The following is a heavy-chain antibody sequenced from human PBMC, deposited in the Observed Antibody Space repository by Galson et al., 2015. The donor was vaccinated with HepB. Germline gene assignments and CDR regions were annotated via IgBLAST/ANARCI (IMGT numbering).Heavy chain of an antibody. V-gene: IGHV1-46*01. CDR3: ARSCSSTSCYPSGAFDI. D-gene: IGHD2-2*01. CDR1: GYTFTSYY. CDR2: INPSGGST. Sequence: SVKVSCKASGYTFTSYYMHWVRQAPGQGLEWMGIINPSGGSTSYAQKFQGRVTMTRDTSTSTVYMEPSSLRSEDTAVYYCARSCSSTSCYPSGAFDIWGQGTMVTVSS. J-gene: IGHJ3*02.